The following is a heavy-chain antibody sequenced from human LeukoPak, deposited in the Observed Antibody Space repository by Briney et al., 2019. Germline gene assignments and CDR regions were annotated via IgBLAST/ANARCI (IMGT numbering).Heavy chain of an antibody. CDR3: ARQVGDYYDSSGYYYFDY. J-gene: IGHJ4*02. CDR2: IYPGDSDT. CDR1: GYSFTSYW. D-gene: IGHD3-22*01. Sequence: AGESLKISCKGSGYSFTSYWIGWVRQMPGKGLEWMGIIYPGDSDTRYSPSFQGQVTISADKSISTAYLQWSSLKASDTAMYYCARQVGDYYDSSGYYYFDYWGQGTLVTVSS. V-gene: IGHV5-51*01.